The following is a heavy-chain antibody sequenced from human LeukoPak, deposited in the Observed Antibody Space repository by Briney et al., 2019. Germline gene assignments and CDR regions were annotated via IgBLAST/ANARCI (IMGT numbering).Heavy chain of an antibody. J-gene: IGHJ4*02. CDR3: ARGVLRYFDSGFGY. D-gene: IGHD3-9*01. Sequence: GGSLRLSCAASGFIFNTYWMTWVRQAPGKGLEWVANIKQDGSEQNYVDSVRGRFTISRDNTKNSLYLRMHSLRAEDTAVYYCARGVLRYFDSGFGYWGQGTLVTVSS. CDR1: GFIFNTYW. V-gene: IGHV3-7*01. CDR2: IKQDGSEQ.